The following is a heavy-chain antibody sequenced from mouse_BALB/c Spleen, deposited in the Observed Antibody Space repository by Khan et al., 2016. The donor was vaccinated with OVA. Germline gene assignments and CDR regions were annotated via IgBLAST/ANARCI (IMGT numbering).Heavy chain of an antibody. CDR1: GYTFTSYD. Sequence: QVQLQQSGAELVKPGASVKLSCKASGYTFTSYDINWVRQGPEQGLEWIGWMFPGDGSTKYNENFKGKATLTTDKSSSTAYMQLSRLTSEDSGAYFGARGGYGGFAYWGQGTLVTVSA. V-gene: IGHV1-85*01. CDR3: ARGGYGGFAY. CDR2: MFPGDGST. J-gene: IGHJ3*01. D-gene: IGHD2-14*01.